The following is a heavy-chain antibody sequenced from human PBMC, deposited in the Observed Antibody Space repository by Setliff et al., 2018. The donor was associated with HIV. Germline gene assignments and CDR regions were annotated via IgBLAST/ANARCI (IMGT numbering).Heavy chain of an antibody. Sequence: SETLSLTCSVSGGSISGYYWNWVRQPPGKGLEWLGYVYSSGTTDYNPALKGRVTISLDTSKSQLSLNLNSVTAADTAVYYCARGAYYNFWSGYSAGGGSLGPWGQGALVTVSS. J-gene: IGHJ5*02. CDR3: ARGAYYNFWSGYSAGGGSLGP. D-gene: IGHD3-3*01. CDR1: GGSISGYY. CDR2: VYSSGTT. V-gene: IGHV4-59*01.